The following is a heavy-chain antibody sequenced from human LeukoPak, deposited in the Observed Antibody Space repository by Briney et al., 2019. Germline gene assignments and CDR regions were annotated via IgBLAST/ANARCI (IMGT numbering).Heavy chain of an antibody. D-gene: IGHD4-17*01. V-gene: IGHV4-30-4*01. CDR2: IYYSGST. CDR1: GGSISSGDYY. CDR3: ARHHQLDDYGEMLYAFDI. J-gene: IGHJ3*02. Sequence: SQTLSLTCTVSGGSISSGDYYWSWIRQPPGKGLEWIGYIYYSGSTYYNPSLKSRVTISVDTSKNQFSLKLSSVTAADTAVYYCARHHQLDDYGEMLYAFDIWGQGTMVTVSS.